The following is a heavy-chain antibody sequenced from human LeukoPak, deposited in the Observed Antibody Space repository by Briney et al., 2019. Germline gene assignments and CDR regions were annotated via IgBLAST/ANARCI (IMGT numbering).Heavy chain of an antibody. CDR3: ARAYSSSWEAYYFDY. Sequence: GGSLRLSCAASGFTFITYAMSWVRQAPGMGLEWVSSISNDGVDTYYADSVKGRFTISRDNSKNTLYLQMNSLRAEDTAVYYCARAYSSSWEAYYFDYWGQGTLVTVSS. D-gene: IGHD6-13*01. V-gene: IGHV3-23*01. J-gene: IGHJ4*02. CDR1: GFTFITYA. CDR2: ISNDGVDT.